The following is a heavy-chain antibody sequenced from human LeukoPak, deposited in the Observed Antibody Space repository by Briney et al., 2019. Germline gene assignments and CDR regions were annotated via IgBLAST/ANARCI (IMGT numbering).Heavy chain of an antibody. V-gene: IGHV4-31*03. J-gene: IGHJ4*02. CDR1: GGSISSGGYY. CDR3: ASFFTYYYDSIGFL. D-gene: IGHD3-22*01. Sequence: SQTLSLTCTLSGGSISSGGYYWSWIRQHPGKGLEWFGYIYYSGSTYYNPSLKSRVTISVDTSKNQFSLKLSSVTAADTAVYYCASFFTYYYDSIGFLWGQGTLVSVSS. CDR2: IYYSGST.